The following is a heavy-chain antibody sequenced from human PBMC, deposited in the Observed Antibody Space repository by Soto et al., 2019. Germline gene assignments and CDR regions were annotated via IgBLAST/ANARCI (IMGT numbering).Heavy chain of an antibody. CDR2: ISYGGTT. D-gene: IGHD2-15*01. V-gene: IGHV4-31*03. CDR3: SRGILV. CDR1: GGSMNSGGYC. J-gene: IGHJ4*02. Sequence: QVQLQESGPGLVKPSQTLSLTCTVSGGSMNSGGYCWNWIRQHPGEGLEWIGCISYGGTTSYNPSLKSRLNISVDTSKNQFSLMLNSVTAADTAVYYCSRGILVWGQGTLITVSS.